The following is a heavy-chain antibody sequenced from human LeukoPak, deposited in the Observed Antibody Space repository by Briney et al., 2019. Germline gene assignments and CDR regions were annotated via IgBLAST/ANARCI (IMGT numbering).Heavy chain of an antibody. CDR3: ARCRDEFADYGFTS. D-gene: IGHD4-17*01. Sequence: PSGTLSLTCAVSGGSISSSNYWSWIRQPPGKGLEWIGYISNSGSTKYNPSLRSRVTISVDTPKNLFSLKLTSMTAADTAFYYCARCRDEFADYGFTSWGQGTLVTVSS. CDR1: GGSISSSNY. V-gene: IGHV4-61*01. J-gene: IGHJ1*01. CDR2: ISNSGST.